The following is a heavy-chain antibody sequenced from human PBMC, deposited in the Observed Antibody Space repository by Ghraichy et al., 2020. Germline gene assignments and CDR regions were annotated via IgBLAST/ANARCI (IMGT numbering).Heavy chain of an antibody. V-gene: IGHV4-39*01. Sequence: SETLSLTCTVSGGPITSASYYWAWIRQSPGKGLEWIGSIYFSGSTDYNASVKSRVSISVDTSKNQFSLTVTSVTAADTAVYYCARLHFDSSGYYFVHFVTWGQGTLVTVSS. CDR2: IYFSGST. J-gene: IGHJ4*02. CDR3: ARLHFDSSGYYFVHFVT. D-gene: IGHD3-22*01. CDR1: GGPITSASYY.